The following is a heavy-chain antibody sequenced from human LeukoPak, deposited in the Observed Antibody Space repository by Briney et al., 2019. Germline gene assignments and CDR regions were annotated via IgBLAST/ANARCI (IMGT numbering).Heavy chain of an antibody. Sequence: SETLSLTCAVYGGSFSGYYWSWIRQPPGKGLEWIGYIYYSGSTNYNPSLKSRVTISVDTSKNQFSLELSSVTAADTAVYYCARLTYSSSWYPLIDYWGQGTLVTVSS. V-gene: IGHV4-59*08. CDR3: ARLTYSSSWYPLIDY. D-gene: IGHD6-13*01. CDR1: GGSFSGYY. J-gene: IGHJ4*02. CDR2: IYYSGST.